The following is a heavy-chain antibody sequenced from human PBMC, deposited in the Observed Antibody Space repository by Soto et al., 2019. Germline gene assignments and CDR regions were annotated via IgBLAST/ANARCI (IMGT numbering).Heavy chain of an antibody. Sequence: PSETLSLTCAVYGGSFSGYYWSWIRQPPGKGLEWIGEINHNGSTNYNPSLKSRVTISVDTSKNQFSLKLSSVTAADTAVYYCARGLVVPAARLLVTTADSSGPGDYYYMDVWGKGTTVTVSS. CDR2: INHNGST. CDR3: ARGLVVPAARLLVTTADSSGPGDYYYMDV. D-gene: IGHD2-2*01. J-gene: IGHJ6*03. V-gene: IGHV4-34*01. CDR1: GGSFSGYY.